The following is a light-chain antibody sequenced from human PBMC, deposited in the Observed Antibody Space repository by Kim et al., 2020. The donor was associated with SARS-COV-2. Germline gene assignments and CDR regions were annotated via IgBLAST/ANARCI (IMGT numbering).Light chain of an antibody. J-gene: IGLJ3*02. CDR1: SLRSYY. CDR3: NSRDSSGNHMV. V-gene: IGLV3-19*01. CDR2: GKN. Sequence: SSELTQDPAVSVALGQTVRITCQGDSLRSYYASWYQQKPGQAPVLVIYGKNNRPSGLPDRFPGSSSGNTASLTITGAQAEDEADYYCNSRDSSGNHMVFGGGTQLTVL.